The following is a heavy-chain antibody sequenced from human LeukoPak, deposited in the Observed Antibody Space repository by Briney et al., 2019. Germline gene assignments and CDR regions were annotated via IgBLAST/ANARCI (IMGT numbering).Heavy chain of an antibody. Sequence: GGSLRLSCAASGFAFSSYSMNWVRQAPGKGLEWVSSISSSSYIYYADSVKGRFTISRDNAKNSLYLQMNSLRAEDTAVYYCARGGGYYDSSGYIIDYWGQGTLVTVSS. V-gene: IGHV3-21*01. J-gene: IGHJ4*02. D-gene: IGHD3-22*01. CDR1: GFAFSSYS. CDR2: ISSSSYI. CDR3: ARGGGYYDSSGYIIDY.